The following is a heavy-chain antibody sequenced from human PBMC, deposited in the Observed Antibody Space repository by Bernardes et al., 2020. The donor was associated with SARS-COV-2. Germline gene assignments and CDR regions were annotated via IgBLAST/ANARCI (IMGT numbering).Heavy chain of an antibody. D-gene: IGHD3-22*01. CDR1: GFTFSNAW. V-gene: IGHV3-15*07. CDR3: TTGAEIYYDSSGFSYYFDF. J-gene: IGHJ4*02. Sequence: GGSLRVSCAASGFTFSNAWMNWVRQAPGKGLEWVGHIKRKTDGGTTDYAAPVKGRFTISGDDSKNTMYLQMNSLKTEDTAVYYCTTGAEIYYDSSGFSYYFDFWGQGTLVTVSS. CDR2: IKRKTDGGTT.